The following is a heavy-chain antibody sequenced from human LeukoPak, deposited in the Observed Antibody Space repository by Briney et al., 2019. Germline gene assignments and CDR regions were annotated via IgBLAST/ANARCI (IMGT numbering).Heavy chain of an antibody. J-gene: IGHJ5*02. CDR3: ARDGSIGNWFDP. CDR2: IYYSGST. V-gene: IGHV4-59*12. CDR1: GGSISSYY. Sequence: SETLSLTCTVSGGSISSYYWSWIRQPPGKGLEWIGYIYYSGSTNYNPSLKSRVTISVDTSKNQFSLKLSSVTAAGTAVYYCARDGSIGNWFDPWGQGTLVTVSS.